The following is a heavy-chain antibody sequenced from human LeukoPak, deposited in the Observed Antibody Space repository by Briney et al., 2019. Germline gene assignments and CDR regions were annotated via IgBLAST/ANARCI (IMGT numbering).Heavy chain of an antibody. D-gene: IGHD6-19*01. Sequence: GGSLRLSCAASGFTFSSYAMSWVRQAPGKGLEWVSAISGSGGSTYYADSVKGRFTISRDNSKNTLYLQMNSLRAEDTAVYYCAKDVPLYSSGGYTLDYWGQGTLVTVSS. CDR1: GFTFSSYA. CDR3: AKDVPLYSSGGYTLDY. CDR2: ISGSGGST. V-gene: IGHV3-23*01. J-gene: IGHJ4*02.